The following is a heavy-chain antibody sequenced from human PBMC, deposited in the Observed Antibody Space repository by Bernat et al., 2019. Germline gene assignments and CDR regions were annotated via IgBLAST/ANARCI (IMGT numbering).Heavy chain of an antibody. CDR2: ISYDGSNK. CDR1: GFSFSSYW. CDR3: ARDYYGSGSYYPYDAFDI. J-gene: IGHJ3*02. Sequence: VQLVESGGGLVQPGGSLRLSCVASGFSFSSYWMSWVRQAPGKGLEWVAVISYDGSNKYYADSVKGRFTISRDNSKNTLYLQMNSLRAEDTAVYYCARDYYGSGSYYPYDAFDIWGQGTMVTVSS. V-gene: IGHV3-30-3*01. D-gene: IGHD3-10*01.